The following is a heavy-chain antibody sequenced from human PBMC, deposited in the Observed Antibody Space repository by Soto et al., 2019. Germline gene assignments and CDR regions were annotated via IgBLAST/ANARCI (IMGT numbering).Heavy chain of an antibody. D-gene: IGHD2-15*01. Sequence: VQLVESGGGVVQPGRSLRLSCAASGFSFSNCGMHWVRQAPGKGLEWVAAISSDGSDKYYSESVKGRFTISRDNSKNTLFLQRNSLRVEDTAVYYCVKGSEVARQELDYWGQGTLVTVSS. CDR3: VKGSEVARQELDY. CDR1: GFSFSNCG. CDR2: ISSDGSDK. V-gene: IGHV3-30*18. J-gene: IGHJ4*02.